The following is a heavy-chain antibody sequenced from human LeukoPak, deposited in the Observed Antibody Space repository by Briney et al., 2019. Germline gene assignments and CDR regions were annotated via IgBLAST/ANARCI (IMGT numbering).Heavy chain of an antibody. Sequence: SVKVSCKASGGTFSSYAISWVRQAPGQGLEWMGGIIPIFGTANYAQKFQGRATITTDESTSTAYMELSSLRSEDTAVYYCARDEAVAGYFDLWGRGTLVTVSS. CDR2: IIPIFGTA. CDR3: ARDEAVAGYFDL. CDR1: GGTFSSYA. D-gene: IGHD6-19*01. V-gene: IGHV1-69*05. J-gene: IGHJ2*01.